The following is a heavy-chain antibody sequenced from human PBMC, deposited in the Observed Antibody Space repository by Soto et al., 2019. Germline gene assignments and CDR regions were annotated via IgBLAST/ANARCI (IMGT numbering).Heavy chain of an antibody. CDR2: IIPIFGTA. J-gene: IGHJ5*02. Sequence: QVQLVQSGAEVKKPGSSVKVSCKASGGTCSSYAISWVRQAPGQGLEWMGGIIPIFGTANYAQKFQGRVTITADESTSTAYMELSSLRSEDTAVYYCAGFIAAESLKYWFDPWGQGTLVTVSS. V-gene: IGHV1-69*01. D-gene: IGHD6-13*01. CDR3: AGFIAAESLKYWFDP. CDR1: GGTCSSYA.